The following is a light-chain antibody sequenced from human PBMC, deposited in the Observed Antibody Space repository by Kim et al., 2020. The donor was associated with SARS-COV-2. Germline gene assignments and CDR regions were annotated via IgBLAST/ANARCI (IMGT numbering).Light chain of an antibody. CDR1: QSVSSD. V-gene: IGKV3D-15*01. CDR3: QQYHNMIT. J-gene: IGKJ5*01. CDR2: ETS. Sequence: CVSPGERATLSCRASQSVSSDLAWYQNKPGQAPRLLIYETSTRATGIPARFSGSGSGTEFTLTISSLQSEDFAVYYCQQYHNMITFGQGTRLEIK.